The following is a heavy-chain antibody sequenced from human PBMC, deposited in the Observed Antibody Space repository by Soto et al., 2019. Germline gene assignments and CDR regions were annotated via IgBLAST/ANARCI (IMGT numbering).Heavy chain of an antibody. CDR2: IYYSGTT. CDR3: ARHTPAISISDH. CDR1: GDSITSNSYF. D-gene: IGHD2-15*01. J-gene: IGHJ4*02. Sequence: ETLSLTCTVSGDSITSNSYFWAWIRQPPGKGLEWIGSIYYSGTTYYNPSLKSRVTISVDRSKNQFSLKLSSVTAADTAVYYCARHTPAISISDHWGQGTLVTVSS. V-gene: IGHV4-39*01.